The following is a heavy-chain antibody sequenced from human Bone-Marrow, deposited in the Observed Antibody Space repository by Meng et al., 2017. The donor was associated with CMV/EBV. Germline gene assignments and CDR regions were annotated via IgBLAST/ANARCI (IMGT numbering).Heavy chain of an antibody. V-gene: IGHV4-61*01. Sequence: SEPLSLTCTVSAVSVISGSYYWSWIRQPPGKGLEWIGYIFYTGKTNYNPSLKSRVTISVDTSKNQFSLKLSSVTAADTAVYYCARGGSTSYYYYYGMDVWGQGTTVTVSS. J-gene: IGHJ6*02. CDR2: IFYTGKT. CDR1: AVSVISGSYY. CDR3: ARGGSTSYYYYYGMDV. D-gene: IGHD2-2*01.